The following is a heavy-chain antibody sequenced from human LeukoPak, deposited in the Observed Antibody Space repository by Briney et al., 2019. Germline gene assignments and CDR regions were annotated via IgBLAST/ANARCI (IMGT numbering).Heavy chain of an antibody. Sequence: GGSLRLSCAASGFTFSGRWMSRVRQAPGKGPEWVANIKQDGSENHYVDSVKGRFTISRDNAKNSLYLQMNSLRVEDTAVYYCALYTYGYSFDYWGQGALVIVSS. CDR1: GFTFSGRW. J-gene: IGHJ4*02. CDR2: IKQDGSEN. V-gene: IGHV3-7*03. CDR3: ALYTYGYSFDY. D-gene: IGHD3-10*01.